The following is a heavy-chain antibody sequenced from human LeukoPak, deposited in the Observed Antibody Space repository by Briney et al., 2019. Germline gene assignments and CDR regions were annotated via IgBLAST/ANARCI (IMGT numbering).Heavy chain of an antibody. V-gene: IGHV3-7*01. J-gene: IGHJ3*02. CDR1: GFTFSTYW. CDR3: ARTYYDFWSGYYSDAFDI. Sequence: GGSLRLSCAASGFTFSTYWMTWVRQAPGKGLEWVANIKRDGSEKNHVDSVKGRFTISRDNAKNSLYLQMNSLRAEDTAVYYCARTYYDFWSGYYSDAFDIWGQGTMVTVSS. D-gene: IGHD3-3*01. CDR2: IKRDGSEK.